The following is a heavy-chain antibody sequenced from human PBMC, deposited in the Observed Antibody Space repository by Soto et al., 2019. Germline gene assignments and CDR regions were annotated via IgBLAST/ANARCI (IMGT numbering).Heavy chain of an antibody. Sequence: ASVKVSCKASGYTFTSYYMHWVRQAPGQGLEWMGRINPSGDSTSYAQNFQGRVTMTRDTSTSIVYMELRSLRSEDTAVYYCARAGSSGWFDPWGQGTLVTVSS. V-gene: IGHV1-46*01. CDR2: INPSGDST. J-gene: IGHJ5*02. CDR3: ARAGSSGWFDP. CDR1: GYTFTSYY. D-gene: IGHD6-6*01.